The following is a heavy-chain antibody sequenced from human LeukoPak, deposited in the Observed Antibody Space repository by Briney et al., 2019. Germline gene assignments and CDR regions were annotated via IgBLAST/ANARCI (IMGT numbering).Heavy chain of an antibody. CDR2: ISYDGSNK. V-gene: IGHV3-30-3*01. CDR3: ARDLSSLAARPMGSDC. J-gene: IGHJ4*02. CDR1: GFTFSSYA. Sequence: TGGSLRLSFAASGFTFSSYAMHWVRQAPGKGLEWVAVISYDGSNKYYADSVKGRFTISRDNAENSLYLQMNSLRAEDTAVYYCARDLSSLAARPMGSDCWGQGTVVSVSS. D-gene: IGHD6-6*01.